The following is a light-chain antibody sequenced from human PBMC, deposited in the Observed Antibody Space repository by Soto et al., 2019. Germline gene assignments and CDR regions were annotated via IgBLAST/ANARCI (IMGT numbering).Light chain of an antibody. V-gene: IGKV3-15*01. CDR1: QSVSSD. Sequence: EILMTQSPATLSVSPGERATLSCRASQSVSSDLTWLQQKPGQAPRLLIYGASTRATGVPGRFSGSGSGTEFTLTISSLQSEDFAVYHCLPYNNWSRTFGQGTKV. CDR3: LPYNNWSRT. CDR2: GAS. J-gene: IGKJ1*01.